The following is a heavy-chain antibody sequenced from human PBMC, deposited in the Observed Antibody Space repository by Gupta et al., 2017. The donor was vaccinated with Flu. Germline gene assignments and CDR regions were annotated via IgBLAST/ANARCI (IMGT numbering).Heavy chain of an antibody. CDR3: ARGLDSGTYYSGMDV. CDR2: IIPTFGPP. CDR1: GGTVSNYA. V-gene: IGHV1-69*06. D-gene: IGHD1-26*01. Sequence: QVQLVQSGAEVKKPGSSVKVSCKASGGTVSNYAISWVRQAPGQGLEWMGGIIPTFGPPNYAQKFQGRVTITADIFTSTAYMELSSLRSEDTAVYYCARGLDSGTYYSGMDVWGQGTTVTVS. J-gene: IGHJ6*02.